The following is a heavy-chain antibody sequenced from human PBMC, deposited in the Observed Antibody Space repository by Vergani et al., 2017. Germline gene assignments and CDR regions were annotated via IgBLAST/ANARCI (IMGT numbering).Heavy chain of an antibody. CDR3: AKDVAIVVVPAAIGFGY. CDR2: ISGSGGST. Sequence: EVQLLESGGDLVQPGGSLRLSCAASGFTFNHYAMNWVRQAPGKGLEWVSGISGSGGSTYYAGSVKGRFTISRDSSKNTLYLQMNSLRAEDTAVYYCAKDVAIVVVPAAIGFGYWGQGTLVTVSS. CDR1: GFTFNHYA. J-gene: IGHJ4*02. D-gene: IGHD2-2*01. V-gene: IGHV3-23*01.